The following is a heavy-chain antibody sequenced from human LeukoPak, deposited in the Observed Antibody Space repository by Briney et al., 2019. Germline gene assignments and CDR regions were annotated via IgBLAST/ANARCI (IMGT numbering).Heavy chain of an antibody. CDR3: ARGEMATIKGSHFDY. V-gene: IGHV3-48*01. CDR2: ISSSSSTI. J-gene: IGHJ4*02. Sequence: GGSLRLSCAASGFTFSSYSMNWVRQAPGKGLEWVSYISSSSSTIYYADSVKGRFTTSRDNAKNSLYLQMNSLRAEDTAVYYCARGEMATIKGSHFDYWGQGTLVTVSS. D-gene: IGHD5-24*01. CDR1: GFTFSSYS.